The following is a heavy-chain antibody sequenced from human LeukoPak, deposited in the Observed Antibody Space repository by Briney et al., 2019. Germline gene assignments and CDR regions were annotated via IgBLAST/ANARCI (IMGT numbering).Heavy chain of an antibody. CDR3: AIKLSSGGF. V-gene: IGHV1-8*02. J-gene: IGHJ4*02. Sequence: ASVKVSCKASGYTFTSYGIRWVRQATGQGLEWMGWVNPNSANTAYAQKFQGRVTMTRNTSISTAYMELSSLRSEDTAVYYCAIKLSSGGFWGQGTLVTVSS. CDR2: VNPNSANT. CDR1: GYTFTSYG. D-gene: IGHD2-15*01.